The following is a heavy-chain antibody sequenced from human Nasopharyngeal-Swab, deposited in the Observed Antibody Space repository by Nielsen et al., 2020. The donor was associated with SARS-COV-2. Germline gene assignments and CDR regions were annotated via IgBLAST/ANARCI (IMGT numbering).Heavy chain of an antibody. CDR1: GFTFSSYA. J-gene: IGHJ3*02. Sequence: GGSLRLSCAASGFTFSSYAMSWVRQAPGKGLGWVSAISGSGGSTYYEDSVKGRFTISRDNSKNTLYLQMNSLRAEDTAVYYCAKDRRIKYDFWSGSRSDSFDIWGQGTMVTVSS. CDR2: ISGSGGST. CDR3: AKDRRIKYDFWSGSRSDSFDI. D-gene: IGHD3-3*01. V-gene: IGHV3-23*01.